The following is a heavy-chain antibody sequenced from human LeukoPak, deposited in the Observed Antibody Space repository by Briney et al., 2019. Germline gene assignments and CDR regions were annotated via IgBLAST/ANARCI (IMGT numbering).Heavy chain of an antibody. J-gene: IGHJ4*02. Sequence: PGGSLRLSCAASGFTVDDTYMSWVRQAPGKDLEWVSVVYSGGRTFYADSVKGRFTISRDSSKNTVYLQMNSLGVDDTAVYYCARQASAGLDYWGQGTLVTASS. D-gene: IGHD6-13*01. CDR3: ARQASAGLDY. CDR1: GFTVDDTY. V-gene: IGHV3-66*02. CDR2: VYSGGRT.